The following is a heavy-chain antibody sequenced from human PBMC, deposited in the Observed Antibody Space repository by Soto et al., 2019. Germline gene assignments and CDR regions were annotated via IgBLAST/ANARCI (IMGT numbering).Heavy chain of an antibody. Sequence: LRLSCAASGLDFSSEVMCWVRQAPGKGLEWVSSISGSGRTIYHADSMRGRFAISRDNSKNSLYLQLNNLRVDDTAVYYCAKVGPSYYYGMDVWGQGTTVTVSS. CDR3: AKVGPSYYYGMDV. CDR1: GLDFSSEV. J-gene: IGHJ6*02. CDR2: ISGSGRTI. V-gene: IGHV3-23*01. D-gene: IGHD1-26*01.